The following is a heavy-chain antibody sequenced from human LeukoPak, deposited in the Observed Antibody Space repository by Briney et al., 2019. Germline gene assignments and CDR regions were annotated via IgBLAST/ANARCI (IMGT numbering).Heavy chain of an antibody. Sequence: PGGSLRLSCTASGFTFSGRYMDWVRQAPGKGLEWVGRSRDRANGYTPEYAASVRGRFTISRDDSETSMYLQMNSLKTEDSAVYYCTRGGTSSVGYYYHMDVWGQGTTVTVSS. CDR1: GFTFSGRY. J-gene: IGHJ6*02. CDR2: SRDRANGYTP. V-gene: IGHV3-72*01. CDR3: TRGGTSSVGYYYHMDV. D-gene: IGHD1-26*01.